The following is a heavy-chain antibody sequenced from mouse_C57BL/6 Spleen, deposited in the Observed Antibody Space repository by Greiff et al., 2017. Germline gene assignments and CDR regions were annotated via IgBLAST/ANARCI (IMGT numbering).Heavy chain of an antibody. CDR3: ARLYDDWYFDV. CDR2: IHPNSGST. Sequence: QVQLQQPGAELVKPGASVKLSCKASGYTFTSYWMNWVKQRPGQGLEWIGMIHPNSGSTNYNEKFKSKATLTVDKSSSTAYMQLSSLTSEDSAVYYCARLYDDWYFDVWGTGTTVTVSS. CDR1: GYTFTSYW. D-gene: IGHD2-12*01. V-gene: IGHV1-64*01. J-gene: IGHJ1*03.